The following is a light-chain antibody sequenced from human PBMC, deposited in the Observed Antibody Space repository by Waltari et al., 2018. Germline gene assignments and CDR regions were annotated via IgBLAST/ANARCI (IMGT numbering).Light chain of an antibody. Sequence: QSALTQPPSASESPGHSVTISCTGTSSAVGGYDYVSWYQHHPGKAPKLMSYNVTKRPSEVPDRFSGSKSGNTASLTVSGLQAEDEADYYCSSYAGTKIPFVFGTGTKVTVL. V-gene: IGLV2-8*01. CDR1: SSAVGGYDY. J-gene: IGLJ1*01. CDR2: NVT. CDR3: SSYAGTKIPFV.